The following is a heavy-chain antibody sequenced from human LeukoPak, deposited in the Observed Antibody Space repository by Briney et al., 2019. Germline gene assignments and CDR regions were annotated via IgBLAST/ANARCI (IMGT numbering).Heavy chain of an antibody. CDR3: AREKYDTGWNYFDY. CDR1: GHTFTSY. J-gene: IGHJ4*02. CDR2: ISAYNGDT. V-gene: IGHV1-18*01. Sequence: ASVKVSCKASGHTFTSYFSWVRQAPGQGLEWMGWISAYNGDTNYAQKFQGRVTMTTEPSTSTAYMELRSLRSDDTAVHYCAREKYDTGWNYFDYWGQGSLVTVSS. D-gene: IGHD6-19*01.